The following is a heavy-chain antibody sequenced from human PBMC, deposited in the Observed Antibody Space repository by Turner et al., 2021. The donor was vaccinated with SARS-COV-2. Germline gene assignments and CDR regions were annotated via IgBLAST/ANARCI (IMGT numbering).Heavy chain of an antibody. J-gene: IGHJ3*02. CDR2: ISYDGSNK. Sequence: QVQLVESGGGVVPRGRSLRLSCAESVFLFSSYGMHWVRQAPGKGLEWVAVISYDGSNKYYADSVKGRFTISRDNSENTLYLQMNSLRPEDTAVYYCAKIRVTSGYTPDPLAFDMWGQGTMVTVSS. CDR3: AKIRVTSGYTPDPLAFDM. V-gene: IGHV3-30*18. CDR1: VFLFSSYG. D-gene: IGHD3-22*01.